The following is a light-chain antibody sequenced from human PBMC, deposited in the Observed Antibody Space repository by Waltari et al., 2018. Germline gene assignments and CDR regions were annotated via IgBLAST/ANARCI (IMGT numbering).Light chain of an antibody. CDR3: QHYLRLPVT. Sequence: EIVLTQSPGTLSSSPGESATLSVRTSQSVSRALAWYQQKPGQAPRLLIYGASHRATVIPDRFSGRGSGTDFSLTISSLEPEDFAVYYCQHYLRLPVTFGQGTKVEVK. CDR1: QSVSRA. V-gene: IGKV3-20*01. CDR2: GAS. J-gene: IGKJ1*01.